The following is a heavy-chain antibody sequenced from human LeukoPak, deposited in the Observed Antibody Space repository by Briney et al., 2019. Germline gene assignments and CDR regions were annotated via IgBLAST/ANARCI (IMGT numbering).Heavy chain of an antibody. D-gene: IGHD4-11*01. CDR2: IYNSGST. CDR3: ARLYSSSLGRVFDY. Sequence: PSETLSLTCTVSGGSITSYYWSWIQQPPGKGLEWIGYIYNSGSTNYNPSLKSRVTISVDTPKNQFSLKLSSVTAADTAVYYCARLYSSSLGRVFDYWGQGTLVTVSS. CDR1: GGSITSYY. J-gene: IGHJ4*02. V-gene: IGHV4-59*01.